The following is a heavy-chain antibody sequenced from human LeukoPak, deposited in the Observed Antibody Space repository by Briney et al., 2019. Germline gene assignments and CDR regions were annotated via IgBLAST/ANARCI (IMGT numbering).Heavy chain of an antibody. Sequence: GGSLRLSCAASGFTFSSYAMHWVRQAPGKGLEWVAVISYDGSNKYYADSVKGRFTISRDNSKNTLYLQMNSLRAEGTAVYYCASSLSSGYYFDYWGQGTLVTVSS. V-gene: IGHV3-30-3*01. CDR2: ISYDGSNK. D-gene: IGHD6-19*01. CDR3: ASSLSSGYYFDY. J-gene: IGHJ4*02. CDR1: GFTFSSYA.